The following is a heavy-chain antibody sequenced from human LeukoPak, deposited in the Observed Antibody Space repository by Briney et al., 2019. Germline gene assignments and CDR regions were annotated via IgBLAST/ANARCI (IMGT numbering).Heavy chain of an antibody. CDR2: IYSGGST. Sequence: GGSLRLSCAASGFTVSSNYMSWVRQAPGKGLEWVSVIYSGGSTYYADSVKGRFSIPRDNSKNTLYLQMNSLRAEDTAVYYCARGAYDSSGYLLDIWGQGTMVTVSS. CDR3: ARGAYDSSGYLLDI. V-gene: IGHV3-53*01. D-gene: IGHD3-22*01. CDR1: GFTVSSNY. J-gene: IGHJ3*02.